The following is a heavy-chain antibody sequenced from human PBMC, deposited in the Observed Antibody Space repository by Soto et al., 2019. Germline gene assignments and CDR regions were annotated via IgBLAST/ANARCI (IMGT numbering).Heavy chain of an antibody. V-gene: IGHV4-39*01. D-gene: IGHD6-19*01. Sequence: QLQLQESGPGLVKPSETLSLTCTVSGGSISSSSYYWGWIRQPPGKGLEWIGSIYYSGSTYYNPSLMILVIVSVYTSKNQFSLKLSSVTDADTAVYYCARYVGSGWQNLFDPWGQGTLVTVSS. CDR1: GGSISSSSYY. CDR2: IYYSGST. J-gene: IGHJ5*02. CDR3: ARYVGSGWQNLFDP.